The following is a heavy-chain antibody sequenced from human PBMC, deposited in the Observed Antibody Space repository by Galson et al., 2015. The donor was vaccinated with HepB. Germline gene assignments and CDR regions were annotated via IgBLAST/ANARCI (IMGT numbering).Heavy chain of an antibody. CDR3: ARRGNTMDYFDY. V-gene: IGHV5-51*01. CDR1: GYTFTNYW. J-gene: IGHJ4*02. D-gene: IGHD3-10*01. Sequence: KVSCKASGYTFTNYWIGWVRQMPGKGLEWVGIIYPGDSDTRYSPSFQGQVTISADKSINTAYLQWSTLKASDTAVYYCARRGNTMDYFDYWGQGTPVIVSS. CDR2: IYPGDSDT.